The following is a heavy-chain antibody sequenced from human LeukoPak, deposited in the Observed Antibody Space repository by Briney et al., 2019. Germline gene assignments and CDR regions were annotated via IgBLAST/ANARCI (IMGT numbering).Heavy chain of an antibody. V-gene: IGHV4-39*01. Sequence: PSETLSLTCTVSGVSISSDSYYWGWIRQPPGKGLEWIGSIYYSGSTYYNPSLKSRVTISVDTSKNQFSLKLSSVTAADTAIYYCASGRPGGGQYYFDYWGQGTLVTVSS. CDR2: IYYSGST. CDR1: GVSISSDSYY. J-gene: IGHJ4*02. CDR3: ASGRPGGGQYYFDY. D-gene: IGHD2-15*01.